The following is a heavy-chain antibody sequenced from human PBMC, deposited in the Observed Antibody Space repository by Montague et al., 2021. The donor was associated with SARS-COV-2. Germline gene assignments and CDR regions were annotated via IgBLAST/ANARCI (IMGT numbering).Heavy chain of an antibody. CDR2: TYYRSKWYH. J-gene: IGHJ3*02. CDR1: GDSVSSNTAT. V-gene: IGHV6-1*01. D-gene: IGHD6-19*01. CDR3: ARKGISVADTGSDI. Sequence: CAISGDSVSSNTATWNWIRQSPSRGLEWLGRTYYRSKWYHDYAISLKSRITINPDTSKNQFSLRLASVTAADTAVYYCARKGISVADTGSDIWGQGTMVIVSS.